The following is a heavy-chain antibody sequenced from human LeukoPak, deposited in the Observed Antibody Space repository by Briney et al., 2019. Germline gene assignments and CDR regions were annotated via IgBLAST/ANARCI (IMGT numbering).Heavy chain of an antibody. CDR1: GFTFSNAW. Sequence: GGSLRLSCAASGFTFSNAWMSWVRQAPGKGLEWVGRIKSKTDGGTTDYAAPVKGRFTISRDNSKNTLYLQMNSLKTEDTAVYYCTTKLIVGAINFDYWGQGTLVTVSS. CDR2: IKSKTDGGTT. J-gene: IGHJ4*02. CDR3: TTKLIVGAINFDY. V-gene: IGHV3-15*01. D-gene: IGHD1-26*01.